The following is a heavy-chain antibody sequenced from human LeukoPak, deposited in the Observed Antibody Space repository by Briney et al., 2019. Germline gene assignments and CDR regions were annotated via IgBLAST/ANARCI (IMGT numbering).Heavy chain of an antibody. D-gene: IGHD4-11*01. CDR3: ARDLTDHDS. CDR1: GFTFSNYW. V-gene: IGHV3-74*01. CDR2: INSVGSRT. J-gene: IGHJ4*02. Sequence: PGGSLRLSCAASGFTFSNYWMHWARQAPGKGLVWVSRINSVGSRTNYADSVKGRFMISRDNGKNTLYLQMNSLRAEDTAVYYCARDLTDHDSWGQGTLVTVSS.